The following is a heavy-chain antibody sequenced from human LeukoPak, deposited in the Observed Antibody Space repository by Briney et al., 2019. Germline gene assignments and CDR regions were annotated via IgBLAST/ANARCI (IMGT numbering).Heavy chain of an antibody. D-gene: IGHD6-13*01. CDR3: ARGVVAAAGRTFDF. J-gene: IGHJ4*02. CDR2: IYNSGST. V-gene: IGHV4-59*01. CDR1: GDSFSYFY. Sequence: TSETLSLTCTVSGDSFSYFYWSWIRQPPGKGLEWIGYIYNSGSTNYNPSLKSRVTISLDTSKNQFSLKLSSVTAADTAVYYCARGVVAAAGRTFDFWGQGTLVTVSS.